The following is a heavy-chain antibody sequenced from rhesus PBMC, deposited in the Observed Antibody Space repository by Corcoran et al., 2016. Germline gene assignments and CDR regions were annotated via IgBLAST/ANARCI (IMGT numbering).Heavy chain of an antibody. Sequence: QVQLQESGPGLVKPSETLSLTCAVSGYSISSGYGWSWIRQPPGKGLEGIGYIGGISDRTTCTPTLRSRVTITKDTSKNQFSLELSSVTAADTAVYYCASPSSGYSYYGLDSWGQGVVVTVSS. D-gene: IGHD5-24*01. V-gene: IGHV4-127*01. J-gene: IGHJ6*01. CDR3: ASPSSGYSYYGLDS. CDR1: GYSISSGYG. CDR2: IGGISDRT.